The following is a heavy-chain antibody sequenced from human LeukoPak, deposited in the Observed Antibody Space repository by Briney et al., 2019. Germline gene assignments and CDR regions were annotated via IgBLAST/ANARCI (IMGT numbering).Heavy chain of an antibody. D-gene: IGHD4-17*01. Sequence: AGSLRLSCAASGFTFSSYEMNWVRQAPGKGLEWVSYISSSGSTIYYADSVKGRFTISRDNAKNSLYLQMNSLRADDTAVFSFARAVLGDYGVSFDYWGQGTLVTVSS. CDR1: GFTFSSYE. J-gene: IGHJ4*02. CDR3: ARAVLGDYGVSFDY. CDR2: ISSSGSTI. V-gene: IGHV3-48*03.